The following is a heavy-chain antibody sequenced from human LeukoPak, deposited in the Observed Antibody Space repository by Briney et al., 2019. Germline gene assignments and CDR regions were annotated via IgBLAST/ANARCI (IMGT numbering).Heavy chain of an antibody. J-gene: IGHJ3*02. V-gene: IGHV3-23*01. CDR1: GFTFDNYA. CDR2: IRGGGGVS. Sequence: GGSLRLSCAASGFTFDNYAMNWVRQAPGKGLEWVSVIRGGGGVSLYADSVKGRFTISRDNSKNMLYLQMNSLKVEDTAMYYCAKCSASYYNDAFDIWGRGTMVTVSS. CDR3: AKCSASYYNDAFDI. D-gene: IGHD3-10*02.